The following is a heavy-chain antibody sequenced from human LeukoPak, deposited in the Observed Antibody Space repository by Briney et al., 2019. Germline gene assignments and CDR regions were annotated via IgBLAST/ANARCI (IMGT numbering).Heavy chain of an antibody. J-gene: IGHJ5*02. Sequence: SETLSLTCTVSGVSISGYYWSWIRQPPGKGLEWIGYIYYSGSTNYNPSLKSRVTISVDTSKNQFSLKLSSVTAADTAAYYWARGCSSGTPHNWFDPWGQGTLVTVSS. D-gene: IGHD6-13*01. CDR1: GVSISGYY. CDR3: ARGCSSGTPHNWFDP. V-gene: IGHV4-59*01. CDR2: IYYSGST.